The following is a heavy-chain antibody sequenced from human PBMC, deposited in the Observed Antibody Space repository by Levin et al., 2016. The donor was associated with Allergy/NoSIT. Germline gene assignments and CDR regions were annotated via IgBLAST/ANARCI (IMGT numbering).Heavy chain of an antibody. D-gene: IGHD2-8*01. J-gene: IGHJ4*02. V-gene: IGHV1-2*02. CDR2: INPNSGGT. Sequence: ASVKVSCKASGYTFTGYYMHWVRQAPGQGLEWMGWINPNSGGTNYAQKFQGRVTMTRDTSISTAYMELNWLTSDDTAVYFCARHRGPIGSCPNGNCYAFDYWGPGTLLTVSS. CDR3: ARHRGPIGSCPNGNCYAFDY. CDR1: GYTFTGYY.